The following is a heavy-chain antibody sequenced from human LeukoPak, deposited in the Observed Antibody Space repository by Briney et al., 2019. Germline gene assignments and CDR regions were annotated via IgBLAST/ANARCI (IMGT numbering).Heavy chain of an antibody. V-gene: IGHV4-30-2*01. CDR3: ARGGRGYCSGVNCDSDPFDI. CDR2: IYHSGST. Sequence: SETLSLTCAVSGASISSGGYSWSWIRQPPGRDLEWIGYIYHSGSTYYNPSLKSRVTISVDTSKNRFSLNLTSVTAADTAVYFCARGGRGYCSGVNCDSDPFDIWGQGTMVTVSS. D-gene: IGHD2-15*01. CDR1: GASISSGGYS. J-gene: IGHJ3*02.